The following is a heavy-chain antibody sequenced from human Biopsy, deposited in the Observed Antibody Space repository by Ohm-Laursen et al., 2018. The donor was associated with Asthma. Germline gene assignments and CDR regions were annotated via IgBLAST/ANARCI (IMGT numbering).Heavy chain of an antibody. Sequence: TLSLTCTVSGDSITSGGCCWNWIRQHPGKGLEWIGCIHHSGTSYFNPSLKSRVSFSRDTSKNQFSLRLSSVTAADTAMYYCARIPRRSGSYVVDYWGQGTLVTVSS. CDR1: GDSITSGGCC. V-gene: IGHV4-31*03. J-gene: IGHJ4*02. CDR2: IHHSGTS. CDR3: ARIPRRSGSYVVDY. D-gene: IGHD6-19*01.